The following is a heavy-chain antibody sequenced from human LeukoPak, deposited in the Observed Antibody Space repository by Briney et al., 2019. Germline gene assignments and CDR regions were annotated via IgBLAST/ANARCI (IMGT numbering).Heavy chain of an antibody. CDR2: ISYDGSYK. D-gene: IGHD6-19*01. CDR1: GFTFSSYD. Sequence: GGSLRLSCAASGFTFSSYDMHWVRQAPSKGLEWVAVISYDGSYKYSADSVKGRFTISRDNSKNTLYLQMSSLRAEDTAVYYCAKVVAVAQFDYWGQGTLVTVSS. CDR3: AKVVAVAQFDY. J-gene: IGHJ4*02. V-gene: IGHV3-30*18.